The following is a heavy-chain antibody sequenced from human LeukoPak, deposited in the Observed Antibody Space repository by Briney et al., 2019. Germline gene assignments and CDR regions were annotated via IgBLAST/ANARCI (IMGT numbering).Heavy chain of an antibody. CDR2: ISSSSSTI. V-gene: IGHV3-48*01. CDR3: ARSSPGIADY. CDR1: GFTFSSYW. Sequence: PGGSLRLSCAASGFTFSSYWMSWVRQAPGKGLEGVSYISSSSSTIYYADSVKGRFTISRDNAKNSLYLQMNSLRAEDTAVYYCARSSPGIADYWGQGTLVTVSS. D-gene: IGHD6-13*01. J-gene: IGHJ4*02.